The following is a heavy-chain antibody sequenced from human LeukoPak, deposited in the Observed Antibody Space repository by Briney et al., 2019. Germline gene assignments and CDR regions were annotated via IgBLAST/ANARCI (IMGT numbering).Heavy chain of an antibody. J-gene: IGHJ4*02. CDR3: ARDWDGYNYRFDY. CDR1: GFSFSDYT. D-gene: IGHD5-24*01. Sequence: GGSLRLSCAASGFSFSDYTMKWVRQAPGKGLEWVSSISSSSTYVYYADSVKGRFTVSRDNAKNSLYLQMNSLRAEDTAVYYCARDWDGYNYRFDYWGQGTPVTVSS. V-gene: IGHV3-21*01. CDR2: ISSSSTYV.